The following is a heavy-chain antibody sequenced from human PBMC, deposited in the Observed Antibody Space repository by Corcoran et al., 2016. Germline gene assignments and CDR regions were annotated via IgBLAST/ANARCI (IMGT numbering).Heavy chain of an antibody. CDR3: ARGDPAGMNWFDP. Sequence: QIQLVQSGAEVKTPGASVKVSCKASGYTFTNYGIYWVRQAPGQGLEWMGWISGNNGNTKYAQKIQGRVTMTTDTSTTTAYMELRSLRSDDTAVYYWARGDPAGMNWFDPWGQGTLVTVSS. J-gene: IGHJ5*02. V-gene: IGHV1-18*01. CDR1: GYTFTNYG. CDR2: ISGNNGNT. D-gene: IGHD3-10*01.